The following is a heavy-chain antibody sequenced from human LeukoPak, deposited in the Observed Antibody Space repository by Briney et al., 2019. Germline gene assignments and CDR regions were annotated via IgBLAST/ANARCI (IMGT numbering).Heavy chain of an antibody. V-gene: IGHV1-2*02. CDR2: INPNSGGT. Sequence: ASVRVSCKASGYTLTGYSVHWVRQTPGQGLEWMGWINPNSGGTKYAQKFQGRVTMTRDTSISTAYMELSRLTSDDTAVYYCAPSDQYYFDYWGQGTLVTVSS. J-gene: IGHJ4*02. CDR3: APSDQYYFDY. CDR1: GYTLTGYS.